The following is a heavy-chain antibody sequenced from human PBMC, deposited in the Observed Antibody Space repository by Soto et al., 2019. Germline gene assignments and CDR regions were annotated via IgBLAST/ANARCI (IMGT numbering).Heavy chain of an antibody. CDR1: GGSISSSSYY. J-gene: IGHJ2*01. Sequence: QLQLQESGPGLVKPSETLSLTCTVSGGSISSSSYYWGWIRQPPGKGLEWIGSIYYSGSTYYNPSLKSRVTISVDTSKNQFSLKLSSVTAADTAVYYCAGNILAARWDWYFDLRGRGTLVTVSS. D-gene: IGHD6-6*01. V-gene: IGHV4-39*01. CDR2: IYYSGST. CDR3: AGNILAARWDWYFDL.